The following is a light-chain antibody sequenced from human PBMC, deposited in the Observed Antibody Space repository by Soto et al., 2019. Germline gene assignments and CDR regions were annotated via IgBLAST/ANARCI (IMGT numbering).Light chain of an antibody. V-gene: IGLV2-23*01. CDR3: CSYAGSSTLGV. CDR1: SSDVGSYNL. Sequence: QSALTQPASASGSPGQSITISCTGTSSDVGSYNLVSWYQQHPGKAPKLMIYEGSKRPSGVSNRFSGSKSGNTASLTISGLRVGDEADYYGCSYAGSSTLGVFGGGTKLTFL. J-gene: IGLJ3*02. CDR2: EGS.